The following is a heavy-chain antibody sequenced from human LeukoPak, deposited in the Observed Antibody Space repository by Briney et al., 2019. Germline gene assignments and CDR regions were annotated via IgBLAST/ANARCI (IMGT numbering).Heavy chain of an antibody. CDR2: ISWNSGSI. CDR1: GFTFSSYA. V-gene: IGHV3-9*01. Sequence: PGGSLRLSCAASGFTFSSYAMSWVRQAPGKGLEWVSGISWNSGSIDYADSVKGRFTISRDNAKNSLHLQMNSLRVEDTAFYYCAKDNRRHYTSGPNPDSLHWGQGALVTVSS. CDR3: AKDNRRHYTSGPNPDSLH. D-gene: IGHD6-19*01. J-gene: IGHJ4*02.